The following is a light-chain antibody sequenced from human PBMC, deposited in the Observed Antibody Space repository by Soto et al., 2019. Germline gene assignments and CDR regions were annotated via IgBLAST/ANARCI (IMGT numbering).Light chain of an antibody. CDR1: SGDVGGYNY. Sequence: QSALTQPASVSGSPGQSITISCTGTSGDVGGYNYVSWYQQHPGKAPKLMIYDVSNRPSGVSNRFSGSKSGNTASLTISGLQAEGEADYYCSLYTSSSTYVFGTGTKVTVL. CDR2: DVS. V-gene: IGLV2-14*01. CDR3: SLYTSSSTYV. J-gene: IGLJ1*01.